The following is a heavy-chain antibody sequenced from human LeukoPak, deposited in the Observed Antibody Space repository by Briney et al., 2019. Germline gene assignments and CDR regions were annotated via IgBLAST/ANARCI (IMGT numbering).Heavy chain of an antibody. D-gene: IGHD3-22*01. CDR3: ALGSSSGYYFDY. CDR1: GGSISSYY. V-gene: IGHV4-59*08. Sequence: PSETLSLTCTVSGGSISSYYWSWIRQPPGKGLEWIGYIYYSGSTNYNPSLKSRVTISVDTSKNQFSLKLSSVTATDTAVYYCALGSSSGYYFDYRGQGTLVTVSS. CDR2: IYYSGST. J-gene: IGHJ4*02.